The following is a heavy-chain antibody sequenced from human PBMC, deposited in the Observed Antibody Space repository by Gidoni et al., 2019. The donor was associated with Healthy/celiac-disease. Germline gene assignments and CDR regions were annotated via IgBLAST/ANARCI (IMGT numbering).Heavy chain of an antibody. J-gene: IGHJ5*02. D-gene: IGHD4-17*01. CDR3: ASSRLREKWFDP. Sequence: QVQLQESGPGLVKPSETLSLTCTVSGGSTSSYYWSWLRQPPGKGLEWIGYIYYSGSTNYNPSLKSRVTISVDTSKNQFSLKLSSVTAADTAVYYCASSRLREKWFDPWGQGTLVTVSS. CDR2: IYYSGST. CDR1: GGSTSSYY. V-gene: IGHV4-59*01.